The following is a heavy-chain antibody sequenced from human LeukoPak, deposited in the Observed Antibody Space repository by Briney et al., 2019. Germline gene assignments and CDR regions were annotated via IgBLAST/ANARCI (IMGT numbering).Heavy chain of an antibody. Sequence: GGSLRLSCAASGFTFSSYAMSWVRQAPGKGLEWVAAISGSGGSTYYADSVKGRFTSSRDNFKNTSYLQMNSLRAEDTAVYYCAKEVIVGVSFDYWGQGTLVTVSS. J-gene: IGHJ4*02. V-gene: IGHV3-23*01. D-gene: IGHD1-26*01. CDR1: GFTFSSYA. CDR2: ISGSGGST. CDR3: AKEVIVGVSFDY.